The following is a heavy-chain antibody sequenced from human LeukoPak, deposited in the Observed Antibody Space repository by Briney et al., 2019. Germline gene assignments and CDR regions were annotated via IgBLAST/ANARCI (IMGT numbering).Heavy chain of an antibody. J-gene: IGHJ4*02. V-gene: IGHV3-30*02. Sequence: GGSLRLSCAASGFIFTDYGMHWVRHAPGKGLEWVTFIRYDGSKKYYADSVTGRFTISRDNSKNILYLQMNSLSSEDTAVYYCAKEGTASKPSDLDYWGQGTLVTVSS. CDR3: AKEGTASKPSDLDY. D-gene: IGHD1/OR15-1a*01. CDR1: GFIFTDYG. CDR2: IRYDGSKK.